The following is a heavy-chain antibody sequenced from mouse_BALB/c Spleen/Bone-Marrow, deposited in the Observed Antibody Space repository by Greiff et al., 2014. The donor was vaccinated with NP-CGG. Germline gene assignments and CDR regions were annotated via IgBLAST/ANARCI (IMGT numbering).Heavy chain of an antibody. CDR3: ARGRGWYFDY. D-gene: IGHD2-3*01. V-gene: IGHV1-80*01. CDR1: GYAFSNYW. J-gene: IGHJ2*01. Sequence: QVQLKESGAELVRPGSSVKISCKASGYAFSNYWMSWVKRRPGQGLEWIGQIYPGYGDTNYNGKFKGKATLTADKSSSTAYMQLSSLTSEDSAVYFCARGRGWYFDYWGQGTTLTVSS. CDR2: IYPGYGDT.